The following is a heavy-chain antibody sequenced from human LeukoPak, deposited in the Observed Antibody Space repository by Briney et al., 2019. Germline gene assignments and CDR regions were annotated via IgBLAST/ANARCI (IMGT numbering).Heavy chain of an antibody. CDR2: IKQDGSEK. J-gene: IGHJ4*02. CDR3: AREVGGQWPVFDY. CDR1: GLTFSSYW. Sequence: GGSLRLSCAASGLTFSSYWMSWVRQAPGKGLEWVANIKQDGSEKYYVDSVKGRFTISRDNAKNSLYLQMNSLRAEDTAVYYCAREVGGQWPVFDYWGQGTLVTVSS. V-gene: IGHV3-7*03. D-gene: IGHD6-19*01.